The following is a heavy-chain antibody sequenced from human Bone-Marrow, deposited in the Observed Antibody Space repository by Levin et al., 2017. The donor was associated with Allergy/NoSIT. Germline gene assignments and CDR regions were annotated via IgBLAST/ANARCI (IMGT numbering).Heavy chain of an antibody. J-gene: IGHJ6*02. V-gene: IGHV3-9*01. CDR3: ARVIRATVRKAYFFYGMDV. CDR1: GFTFDDYA. D-gene: IGHD5-12*01. CDR2: VNWNSVSI. Sequence: QSGGSLRLSCAASGFTFDDYAMHWVRQAPGKGLEWVSGVNWNSVSIGYADSVRGRFTISRDNSNNTLFLQLSSLRPEDTGVYYCARVIRATVRKAYFFYGMDVWGRGTTVSVSS.